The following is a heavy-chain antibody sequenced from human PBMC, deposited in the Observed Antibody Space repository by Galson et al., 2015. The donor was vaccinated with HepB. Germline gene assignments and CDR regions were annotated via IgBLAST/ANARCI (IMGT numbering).Heavy chain of an antibody. V-gene: IGHV3-23*01. J-gene: IGHJ6*02. D-gene: IGHD2-15*01. Sequence: SLRLSCAASGFTFNLYAISWVRQAPGKGLEWVSVIGSDGDDIHYTDSVNGRFTISRDNSNNMVYLQMNSLGVEDTAVYYCSRRRKLYGMDVWGQGTTVTVSS. CDR2: IGSDGDDI. CDR1: GFTFNLYA. CDR3: SRRRKLYGMDV.